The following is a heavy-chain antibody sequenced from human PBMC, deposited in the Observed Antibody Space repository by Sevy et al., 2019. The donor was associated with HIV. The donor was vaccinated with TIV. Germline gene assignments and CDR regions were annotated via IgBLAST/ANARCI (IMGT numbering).Heavy chain of an antibody. CDR3: ARTYYYGSGNYCDAISRFGY. D-gene: IGHD3-10*01. J-gene: IGHJ4*02. V-gene: IGHV5-51*01. CDR2: IYPGDSDT. Sequence: GKSLKISCKGSGFTFTNYWIAWVRQMPGKGLEWMGIIYPGDSDTRYSPSFQGQVTISADKSITTAYLQWSSLKASDTAMYYCARTYYYGSGNYCDAISRFGYWGQGTLVTVSS. CDR1: GFTFTNYW.